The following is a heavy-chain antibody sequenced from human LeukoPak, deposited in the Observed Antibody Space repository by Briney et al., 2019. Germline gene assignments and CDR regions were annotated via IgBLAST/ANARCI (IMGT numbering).Heavy chain of an antibody. CDR3: ARGGTYNWFDP. Sequence: ASVKVSCKASGYTFTSYNINWVRQAPGQGLEWMGWISAYNGDTNYAQKFQGRVTMTTDTATSTASVELRSLRSDDTAVYYCARGGTYNWFDPWGHGTLVTVSS. CDR1: GYTFTSYN. J-gene: IGHJ5*02. V-gene: IGHV1-18*04. D-gene: IGHD1-1*01. CDR2: ISAYNGDT.